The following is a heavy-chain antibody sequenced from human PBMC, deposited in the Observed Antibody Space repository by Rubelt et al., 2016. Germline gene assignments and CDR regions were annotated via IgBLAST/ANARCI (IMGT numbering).Heavy chain of an antibody. Sequence: GAEVKKPGSSVKVSCKASGGTFSSYAISWVRQAPGQGLEWMGRIIPILGIANYEQKFQGRVTITADKSTSTAYMELSSLRSEDTAVYYCARDYYYDSSGYELFDYWGQGTLVTVSS. J-gene: IGHJ4*02. D-gene: IGHD3-22*01. CDR3: ARDYYYDSSGYELFDY. CDR2: IIPILGIA. V-gene: IGHV1-69*04. CDR1: GGTFSSYA.